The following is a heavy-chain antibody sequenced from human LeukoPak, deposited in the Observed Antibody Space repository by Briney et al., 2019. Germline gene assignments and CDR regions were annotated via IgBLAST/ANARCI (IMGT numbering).Heavy chain of an antibody. Sequence: ASVKVSCKASGYTFIGYYMHWVRQAPGQGLEWMGWINPHSGGTNSEQNFQGRVTMSRDTSVSTVYMELSRLRSDDTALYYCAREGVIGDGYNFFDYWGQGTLVTVSS. D-gene: IGHD5-24*01. CDR3: AREGVIGDGYNFFDY. J-gene: IGHJ4*02. V-gene: IGHV1-2*02. CDR1: GYTFIGYY. CDR2: INPHSGGT.